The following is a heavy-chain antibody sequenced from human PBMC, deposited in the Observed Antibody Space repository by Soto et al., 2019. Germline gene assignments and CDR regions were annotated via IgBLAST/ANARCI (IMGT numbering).Heavy chain of an antibody. J-gene: IGHJ3*02. V-gene: IGHV1-2*04. D-gene: IGHD2-8*01. CDR2: INPNSGGT. CDR3: ARGDGYCTTGICYGDAFDI. CDR1: GYTFTGYY. Sequence: QVQLVQSGAEVKKPGASVKVSCKASGYTFTGYYMHWVRQAPGQGLEWMGWINPNSGGTNYAQKFQGWVTMTRDTSNSRAYTELSRLRSDDTAVYSCARGDGYCTTGICYGDAFDIWGQGRMVTVSS.